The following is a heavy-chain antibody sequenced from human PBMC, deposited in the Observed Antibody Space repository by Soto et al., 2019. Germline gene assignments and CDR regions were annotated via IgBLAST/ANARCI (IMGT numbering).Heavy chain of an antibody. CDR3: AKNGLVVVPAAYYFDY. CDR1: GFTFSSYA. CDR2: ISGSGGST. V-gene: IGHV3-23*01. D-gene: IGHD2-2*01. J-gene: IGHJ4*02. Sequence: GGSLRLSCAASGFTFSSYAMSWVRQAPGKGLEWVSAISGSGGSTYYADSVKGRFTISRDNSKNTLYLQMNSLRAEDTAVYYCAKNGLVVVPAAYYFDYWGQGTLVTVSS.